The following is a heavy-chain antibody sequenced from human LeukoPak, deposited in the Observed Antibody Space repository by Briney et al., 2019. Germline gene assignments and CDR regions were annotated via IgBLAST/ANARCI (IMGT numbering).Heavy chain of an antibody. CDR3: AREPNYYYDSSGYRGFDY. D-gene: IGHD3-22*01. CDR1: GYTFTGYY. Sequence: ASVKVSCKASGYTFTGYYMHWVRQAPGQGLAWMGWINPNSGDTNYAQKFQGRVTMTRDMSTSTVYMELSSLRSEDTAVYYCAREPNYYYDSSGYRGFDYWGQGTLVTVSS. J-gene: IGHJ4*02. CDR2: INPNSGDT. V-gene: IGHV1-2*02.